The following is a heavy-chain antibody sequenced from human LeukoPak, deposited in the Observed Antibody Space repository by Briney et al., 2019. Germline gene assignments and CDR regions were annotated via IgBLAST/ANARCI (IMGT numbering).Heavy chain of an antibody. V-gene: IGHV4-59*08. CDR2: IYYSGST. J-gene: IGHJ4*02. Sequence: SETLSLTCTVSGGSISSYYWSWIRQPPGKGLEWIGYIYYSGSTNYNPSLKSRVTISVDTSKNQFSLKLSSVTAADTAVYYCARRSTSTYYFDYWGQGTLVTVSS. D-gene: IGHD2-2*01. CDR3: ARRSTSTYYFDY. CDR1: GGSISSYY.